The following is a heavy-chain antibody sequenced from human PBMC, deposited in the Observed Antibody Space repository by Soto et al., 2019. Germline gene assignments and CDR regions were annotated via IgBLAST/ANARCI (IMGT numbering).Heavy chain of an antibody. Sequence: GESLKISCKASRYSFPNDWIGWVRQMPGKGLEWMGIIYPGDSDTRYSPSFQGQVTISADKSISTAYLQWSSLKASDTAMYYCARRACSSISCDGLMTTMTTEAFDIWGQGTMVTVSS. V-gene: IGHV5-51*01. CDR2: IYPGDSDT. J-gene: IGHJ3*02. CDR1: RYSFPNDW. CDR3: ARRACSSISCDGLMTTMTTEAFDI. D-gene: IGHD4-17*01.